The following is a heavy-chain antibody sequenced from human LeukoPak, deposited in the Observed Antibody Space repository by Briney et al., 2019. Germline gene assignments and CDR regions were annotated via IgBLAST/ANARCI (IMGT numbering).Heavy chain of an antibody. J-gene: IGHJ6*02. V-gene: IGHV3-48*03. Sequence: GGSLRLSCAASGFTFSSYDMNWVRQAPGKGLEWVSYISSSGSSIYYADSVKGRFTISRDNAKYSLCLQMNSLRVEDTAVYYCARPPSITNPYYGLDVWGQGTTVTVSS. CDR1: GFTFSSYD. CDR3: ARPPSITNPYYGLDV. D-gene: IGHD3-3*01. CDR2: ISSSGSSI.